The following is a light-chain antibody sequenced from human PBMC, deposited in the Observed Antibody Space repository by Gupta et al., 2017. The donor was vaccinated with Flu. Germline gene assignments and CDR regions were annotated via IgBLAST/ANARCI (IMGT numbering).Light chain of an antibody. Sequence: DIVMNQTLLTLSVTHGRPASFSCKSSQSHLHSDGKTFLYWYLPKQGQPLPVVIYEVSNRFSGVPDSCIGSGSGTDVTLIISRGEAEDVGVYYCMKSIQPPYTFGQGTKLEIK. V-gene: IGKV2D-29*01. CDR2: EVS. CDR3: MKSIQPPYT. CDR1: QSHLHSDGKTF. J-gene: IGKJ2*01.